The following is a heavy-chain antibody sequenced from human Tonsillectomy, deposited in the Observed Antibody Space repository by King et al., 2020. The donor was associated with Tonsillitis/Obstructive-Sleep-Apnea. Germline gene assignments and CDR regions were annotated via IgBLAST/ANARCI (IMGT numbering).Heavy chain of an antibody. CDR2: IYWDDDK. CDR3: AHNRGQTTSGTFDY. Sequence: LTLKESGPTLVKPTQTLTLTCTFSGFSLSTSGVGVGWIRQPPGKALEWLALIYWDDDKRYSPSLKSRLTITKDTSKNQVVLTMTNMDPVDTATYYCAHNRGQTTSGTFDYWGQGTLVTVSS. J-gene: IGHJ4*02. D-gene: IGHD4-17*01. CDR1: GFSLSTSGVG. V-gene: IGHV2-5*02.